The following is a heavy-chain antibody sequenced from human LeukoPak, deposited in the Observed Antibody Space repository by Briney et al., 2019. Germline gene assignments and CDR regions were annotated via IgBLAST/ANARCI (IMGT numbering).Heavy chain of an antibody. V-gene: IGHV3-23*01. D-gene: IGHD6-13*01. J-gene: IGHJ4*02. CDR3: VRGAYSSSWLNFDY. CDR2: ISRSGDST. CDR1: GFSFNTYG. Sequence: PGGSLRLSCAASGFSFNTYGMTWVRQAPGKGLEWVSSISRSGDSTFYADSVKGRFTISRDNSKNTLYLQMNSLRAEDTAVYYCVRGAYSSSWLNFDYWGQGTLVTVSS.